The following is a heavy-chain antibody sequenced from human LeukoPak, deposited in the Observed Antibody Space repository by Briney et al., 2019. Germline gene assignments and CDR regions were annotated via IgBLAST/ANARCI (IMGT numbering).Heavy chain of an antibody. Sequence: SETLSLTCAVYGGSFSGYYWSWNRQPPGKGLEWIGEINHSGSTNYNPSLKSRVTISVDTSKNQFSLKLSSVTAADTAVYYCASWGGGSYYFDYWGQGTLVTVSS. V-gene: IGHV4-34*01. CDR1: GGSFSGYY. CDR2: INHSGST. D-gene: IGHD1-26*01. CDR3: ASWGGGSYYFDY. J-gene: IGHJ4*02.